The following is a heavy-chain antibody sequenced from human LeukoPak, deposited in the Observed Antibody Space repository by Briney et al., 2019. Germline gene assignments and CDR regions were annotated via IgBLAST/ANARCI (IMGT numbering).Heavy chain of an antibody. CDR3: MGRRRREEGNYY. CDR1: GFTFGEYA. V-gene: IGHV3-49*04. Sequence: GRSLRLSCSGSGFTFGEYAMGWVRQAPGKGLEWVCFIRSKAFGGTTEYAASVKGRFTISRDDSRSIAYLQMNSLKTEDTAVYYCMGRRRREEGNYYWGQGTLVTVSS. J-gene: IGHJ4*02. CDR2: IRSKAFGGTT. D-gene: IGHD1-26*01.